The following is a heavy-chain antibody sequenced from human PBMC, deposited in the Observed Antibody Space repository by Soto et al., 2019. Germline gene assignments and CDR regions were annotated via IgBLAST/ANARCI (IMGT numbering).Heavy chain of an antibody. CDR2: ISAYNGNT. Sequence: QVQLVQSGAEVKKPGASVKVSCKASGYTFTSYGITWVRQAPGQGLEWMGWISAYNGNTNYAQKLQGRVTMTTEKSTSTADMELRSMRSDDTAVYYCARYTQYGSGSYADYWGQGTLVTVSS. J-gene: IGHJ4*02. D-gene: IGHD3-10*01. V-gene: IGHV1-18*04. CDR1: GYTFTSYG. CDR3: ARYTQYGSGSYADY.